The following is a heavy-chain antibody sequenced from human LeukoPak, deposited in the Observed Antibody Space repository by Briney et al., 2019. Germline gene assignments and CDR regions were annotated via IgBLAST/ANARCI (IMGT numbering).Heavy chain of an antibody. Sequence: SETLSLTCTVSGYSISSGYYWGWIRQPPGKGLEWIGRIYTSGSTNYNPSLKSRVTMSVDTSKNQFSLKLSSVTAADTAVYYCARDGYYYDSSSYYGFQHWGQGTLVTVSS. J-gene: IGHJ1*01. CDR2: IYTSGST. D-gene: IGHD3-22*01. CDR1: GYSISSGYY. CDR3: ARDGYYYDSSSYYGFQH. V-gene: IGHV4-38-2*02.